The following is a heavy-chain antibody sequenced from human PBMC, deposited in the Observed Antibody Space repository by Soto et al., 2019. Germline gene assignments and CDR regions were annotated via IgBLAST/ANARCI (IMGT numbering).Heavy chain of an antibody. J-gene: IGHJ4*02. CDR3: AKTGYDFWSGLDY. Sequence: GGSLRLSCAASGFTFSSYGMHWVRQAPGKGLEWVAVISYDGSNKYYADSVKGRFTISRDNSKNTLYLQMNSRRAEDTAVYYCAKTGYDFWSGLDYWGQGTLVTVSS. CDR2: ISYDGSNK. D-gene: IGHD3-3*01. V-gene: IGHV3-30*18. CDR1: GFTFSSYG.